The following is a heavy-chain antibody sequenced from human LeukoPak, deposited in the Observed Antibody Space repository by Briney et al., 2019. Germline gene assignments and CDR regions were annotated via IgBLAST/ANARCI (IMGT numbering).Heavy chain of an antibody. V-gene: IGHV3-30-3*01. D-gene: IGHD3-10*01. Sequence: GGSLRLSCAVSGFTFSNYAIHWVRQAPGKGLEWVALISFDGSNKYYADSVKDRFTISRDNSENTLHLQMNSLRPEDTVIYYCARDPILVRGYFDYWGQGTLVTVSS. CDR3: ARDPILVRGYFDY. CDR2: ISFDGSNK. CDR1: GFTFSNYA. J-gene: IGHJ4*02.